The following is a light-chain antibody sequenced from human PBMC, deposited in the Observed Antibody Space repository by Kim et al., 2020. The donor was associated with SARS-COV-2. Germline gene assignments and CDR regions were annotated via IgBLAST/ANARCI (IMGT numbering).Light chain of an antibody. J-gene: IGKJ2*01. CDR1: QDISNY. Sequence: RSASVGDRVTVTCQESQDISNYLNWYQQKPGKAPKLLIYDASNLETGVPSRFSGSGSGTDFTFTSSSLQPEDIATYYCQQYDNLPTFGQGTKL. CDR3: QQYDNLPT. V-gene: IGKV1-33*01. CDR2: DAS.